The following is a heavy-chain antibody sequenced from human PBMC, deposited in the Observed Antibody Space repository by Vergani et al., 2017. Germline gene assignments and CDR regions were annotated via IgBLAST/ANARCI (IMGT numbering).Heavy chain of an antibody. CDR2: ISGDGGST. Sequence: EVQLVESGGGVVQPGGSLRLSCAASGFTFDDYAMHWVRQAPGKGLEWVSLISGDGGSTYYADSVKGRFTISRDNSKNSRYLQMNSLRTEDTALYYCAKDRRYSSSWYGYYYYYYGMDVWGQGTTVTVSS. CDR3: AKDRRYSSSWYGYYYYYYGMDV. J-gene: IGHJ6*02. CDR1: GFTFDDYA. D-gene: IGHD6-13*01. V-gene: IGHV3-43*02.